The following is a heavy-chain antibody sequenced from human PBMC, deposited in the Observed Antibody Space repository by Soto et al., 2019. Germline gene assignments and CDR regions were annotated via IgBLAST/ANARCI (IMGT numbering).Heavy chain of an antibody. Sequence: QVQLVESGGGVVQPGRSLRLSCAASGFTFSSYGMHWVRQAPGKGLEWVAVIWYDGSNKYYADSVKGRFTISRDNSKNTLYLQRNSLRAEDTAVYYCARVAYSSSWYPGYWGQGTLVTVSS. D-gene: IGHD6-13*01. CDR2: IWYDGSNK. CDR1: GFTFSSYG. CDR3: ARVAYSSSWYPGY. V-gene: IGHV3-33*01. J-gene: IGHJ4*02.